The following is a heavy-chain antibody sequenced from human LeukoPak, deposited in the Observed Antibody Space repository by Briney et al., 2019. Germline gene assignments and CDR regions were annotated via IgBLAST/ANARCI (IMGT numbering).Heavy chain of an antibody. Sequence: PGGSLRLSCAASGFTFSSYEMNWVRQAPGKGLEWVSIIHISGSTYYADSVRGRFTISRDNSKNTVYLQMNSLRADDTAVYYCARAVEYLPLDYWGQGTLVAVSS. CDR3: ARAVEYLPLDY. CDR2: IHISGST. CDR1: GFTFSSYE. J-gene: IGHJ4*02. D-gene: IGHD2/OR15-2a*01. V-gene: IGHV3-66*01.